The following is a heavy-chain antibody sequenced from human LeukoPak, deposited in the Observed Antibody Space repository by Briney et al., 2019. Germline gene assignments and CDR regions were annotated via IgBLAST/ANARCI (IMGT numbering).Heavy chain of an antibody. CDR3: ERVAGDYTVDY. Sequence: ASEKVSCKASGYTFTSYGISWVRQAPGQGLEWMGWISAYNGNTNYAQKLQGRVTMTTDTSTSTAYVELRSLGADDTAVYYCERVAGDYTVDYWGQGTLVTVSS. CDR1: GYTFTSYG. D-gene: IGHD4-17*01. V-gene: IGHV1-18*01. CDR2: ISAYNGNT. J-gene: IGHJ4*02.